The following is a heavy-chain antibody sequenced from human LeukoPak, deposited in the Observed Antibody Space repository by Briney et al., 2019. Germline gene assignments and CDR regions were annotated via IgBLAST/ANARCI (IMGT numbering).Heavy chain of an antibody. Sequence: PSETLSLTCTVSGGSISSYYWSWIRQPAGKGLEWIGRIYTSGSTNYNPSLKSRVTMSVDTSKNQFSLELSSVTAADTAVYYCARDCSSTSCYKRWFDPWGQGTLVTVSS. CDR1: GGSISSYY. V-gene: IGHV4-4*07. CDR3: ARDCSSTSCYKRWFDP. D-gene: IGHD2-2*02. J-gene: IGHJ5*02. CDR2: IYTSGST.